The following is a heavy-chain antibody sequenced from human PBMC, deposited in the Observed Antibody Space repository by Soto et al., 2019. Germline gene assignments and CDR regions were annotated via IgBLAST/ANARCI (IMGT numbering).Heavy chain of an antibody. V-gene: IGHV4-31*03. J-gene: IGHJ4*02. CDR2: IYYSGST. CDR3: ARSGVPTYYYDSSGYYYAFDY. CDR1: GGSISSGGYY. Sequence: SETLSLTCTVSGGSISSGGYYWSWIRQHPGKGLEWIGYIYYSGSTYYNPSLKSRVTISVDTSKNQFSLKLSSVTAADTAVYYCARSGVPTYYYDSSGYYYAFDYWGQGTLVTVSS. D-gene: IGHD3-22*01.